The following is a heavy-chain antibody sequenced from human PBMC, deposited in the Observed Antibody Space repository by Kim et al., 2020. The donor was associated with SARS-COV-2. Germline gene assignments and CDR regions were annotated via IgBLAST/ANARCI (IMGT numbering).Heavy chain of an antibody. Sequence: GGSLRLSCSASGFNFTNAWMSWVRQAPGKGPEWVGRIKSKGDGGSIDYTAPVRGRIIISRDDSKSTLYLQMSGLKSEDTAVYYCSRRIAVTGSNYSWGQGTLVTVSS. CDR3: SRRIAVTGSNYS. V-gene: IGHV3-15*01. J-gene: IGHJ4*02. CDR2: IKSKGDGGSI. D-gene: IGHD6-19*01. CDR1: GFNFTNAW.